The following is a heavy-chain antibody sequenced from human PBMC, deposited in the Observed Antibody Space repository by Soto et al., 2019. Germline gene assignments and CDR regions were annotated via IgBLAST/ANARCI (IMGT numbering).Heavy chain of an antibody. Sequence: ELQLVESGGGLVKPGASLRLSCTASGFTLNSYAMNWVRQAPGKGLEWVSFISTSRSYIYYTDSVKGRFTISRDIARNSVYLQMNNLRTEDTAMYYCAKGGSGNYLTYYYYYGMDVWGLGTTVTVSS. J-gene: IGHJ6*02. CDR2: ISTSRSYI. CDR1: GFTLNSYA. CDR3: AKGGSGNYLTYYYYYGMDV. D-gene: IGHD3-22*01. V-gene: IGHV3-21*06.